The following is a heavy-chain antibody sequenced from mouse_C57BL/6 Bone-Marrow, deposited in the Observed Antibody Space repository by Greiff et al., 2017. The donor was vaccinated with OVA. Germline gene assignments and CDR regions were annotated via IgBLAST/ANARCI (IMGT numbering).Heavy chain of an antibody. CDR1: GYTFTSYW. CDR3: ARSYYGSSPYAMDY. CDR2: IYPSDSET. V-gene: IGHV1-61*01. Sequence: QVQLQQPGAELVRPGSSVKLSCKASGYTFTSYWMDWVKQRPGQGLEWIGNIYPSDSETHYNQKFKDKATLTVDKSSRTAYMQLSSLTSEDSAVYYCARSYYGSSPYAMDYWGQGTSVTVSS. D-gene: IGHD1-1*01. J-gene: IGHJ4*01.